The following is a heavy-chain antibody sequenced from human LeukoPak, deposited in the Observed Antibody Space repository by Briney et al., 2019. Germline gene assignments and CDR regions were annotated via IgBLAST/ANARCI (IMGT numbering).Heavy chain of an antibody. J-gene: IGHJ4*02. CDR2: INPNSGGT. V-gene: IGHV1-2*02. CDR3: ARYYYDSSGYYYVFDY. CDR1: GYTFTGYY. Sequence: ASVEVSCKASGYTFTGYYMHWVRQAPGQGIEWMGWINPNSGGTNYAQKFQGRVTMTRDTSISTAYMELSRLRSDDTAVYYCARYYYDSSGYYYVFDYWGQGTLVTVSS. D-gene: IGHD3-22*01.